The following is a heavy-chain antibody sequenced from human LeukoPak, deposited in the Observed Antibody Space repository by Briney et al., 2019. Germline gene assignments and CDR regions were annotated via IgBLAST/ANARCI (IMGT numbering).Heavy chain of an antibody. D-gene: IGHD3-9*01. CDR2: ISPLLGAS. CDR3: ATYDVLTGFEY. J-gene: IGHJ4*02. CDR1: GGTFSVYV. Sequence: SVKVSCKASGGTFSVYVISCGRHAPGQGLNWMGGISPLLGASKHTQNFHDRVTITADESTSTAYMELSDLRSADTAVYYCATYDVLTGFEYWGQGTLVTVSS. V-gene: IGHV1-69*01.